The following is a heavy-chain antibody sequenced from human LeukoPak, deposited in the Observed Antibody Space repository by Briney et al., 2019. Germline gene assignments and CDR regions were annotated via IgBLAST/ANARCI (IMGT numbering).Heavy chain of an antibody. CDR2: ISGSGGST. CDR1: GFTFSSYA. D-gene: IGHD4-17*01. V-gene: IGHV3-23*01. CDR3: AKGRLRSFPYYFDY. J-gene: IGHJ4*02. Sequence: GGSLRLSCAASGFTFSSYAMSWVRQAPGKGLEWVPAISGSGGSTYYADSVKGRFTISRDNSKNTLYLQMNSLRAEGTAVYYCAKGRLRSFPYYFDYWGQGTLVTVSS.